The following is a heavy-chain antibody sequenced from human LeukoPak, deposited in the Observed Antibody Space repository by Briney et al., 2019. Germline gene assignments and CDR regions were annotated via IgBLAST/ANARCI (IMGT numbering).Heavy chain of an antibody. D-gene: IGHD1-7*01. Sequence: GGSLRLSCAASGFTFSSYAMHWVRQAPGKGLEWVAAISYDGSNKYSADSVKGRFTISRDNSKNTLYLQMNSLRADDTAVYYCARDSGNYLDAFDIWGQGTMVTVSS. CDR3: ARDSGNYLDAFDI. J-gene: IGHJ3*02. CDR1: GFTFSSYA. CDR2: ISYDGSNK. V-gene: IGHV3-30*04.